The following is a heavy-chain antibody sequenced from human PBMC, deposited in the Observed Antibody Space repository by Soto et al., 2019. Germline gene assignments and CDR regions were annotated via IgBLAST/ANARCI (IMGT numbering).Heavy chain of an antibody. Sequence: GGSLRLSCAASGLTFSSYEMNWVRQAPGRGLEWVSYISSSGTTIYYADSVKGRFTISRDNAKSSLYLQMNSLRAEDTAVYYCAGAKTNYDTSDYYYDYFDYWGQGTLVTVSS. CDR2: ISSSGTTI. CDR1: GLTFSSYE. D-gene: IGHD3-22*01. V-gene: IGHV3-48*03. J-gene: IGHJ4*02. CDR3: AGAKTNYDTSDYYYDYFDY.